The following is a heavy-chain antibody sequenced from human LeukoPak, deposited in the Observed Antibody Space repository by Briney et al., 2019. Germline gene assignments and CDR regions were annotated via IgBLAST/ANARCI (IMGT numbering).Heavy chain of an antibody. V-gene: IGHV1-69*05. Sequence: ASVKVSCKASGGTFSSYAISWVRQAPGQGLEWMGGIITIFGTANYAQKFQGRVTITRDTSISTVYMELSSLRSEDTAVYYCARNVAGTGDFDYWGQGTLVTVSS. J-gene: IGHJ4*02. CDR3: ARNVAGTGDFDY. CDR2: IITIFGTA. D-gene: IGHD6-19*01. CDR1: GGTFSSYA.